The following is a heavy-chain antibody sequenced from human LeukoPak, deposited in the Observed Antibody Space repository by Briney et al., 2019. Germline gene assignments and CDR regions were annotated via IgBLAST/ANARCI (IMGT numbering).Heavy chain of an antibody. CDR1: GVSISSSNSY. CDR3: ARHPTYGDGYNYYYYYYMDV. CDR2: IYYSGNT. J-gene: IGHJ6*03. D-gene: IGHD5-24*01. V-gene: IGHV4-39*01. Sequence: SETLSLTCTVSGVSISSSNSYWGWIRQPPGKGLEWIGSIYYSGNTYYNASLKSQVSISIDTSKNQFSLRLTSVTAADTAVYYCARHPTYGDGYNYYYYYYMDVWGKGTTVTISS.